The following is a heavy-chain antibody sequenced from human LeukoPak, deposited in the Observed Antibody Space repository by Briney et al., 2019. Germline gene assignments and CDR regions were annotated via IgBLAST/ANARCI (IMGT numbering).Heavy chain of an antibody. CDR2: IYTSGST. V-gene: IGHV4-61*02. CDR3: AREHTRYSSGWYSVGEDY. CDR1: GGSISSGSYY. J-gene: IGHJ4*02. D-gene: IGHD6-19*01. Sequence: TPSQTLSLICTVSGGSISSGSYYWSWIRQPAGKGLEWIGRIYTSGSTNYNPSLQSRVTISVGTSKNQFSLRLSSVTAADTAVYYCAREHTRYSSGWYSVGEDYWGQGTLVTVSS.